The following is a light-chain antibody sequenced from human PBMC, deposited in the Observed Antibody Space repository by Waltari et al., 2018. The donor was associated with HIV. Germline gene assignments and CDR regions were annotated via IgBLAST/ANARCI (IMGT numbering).Light chain of an antibody. Sequence: NFMLTQPHSVSESPGKTVTLSCTRHSGSIASNYVHWFQQRPDSSPFTLILEDVRRPSGVPERFSGSIDRSANSASLTISALKTEDEADYYCQSFDTDNHVIFGGGTKLTVL. V-gene: IGLV6-57*01. CDR1: SGSIASNY. CDR2: EDV. J-gene: IGLJ2*01. CDR3: QSFDTDNHVI.